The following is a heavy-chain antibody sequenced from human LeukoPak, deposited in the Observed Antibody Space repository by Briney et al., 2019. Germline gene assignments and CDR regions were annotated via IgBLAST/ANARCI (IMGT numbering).Heavy chain of an antibody. D-gene: IGHD2-21*02. V-gene: IGHV3-30*18. Sequence: GGSLRLSCAASGFTFSSYGMHWVRQTPGKGLEWLAVSSFDGSNTYYGDSVKGRFTISRDNSKNTLYLQMNSLRAEDTAVYYCAKDEDAYCGGDCSSYFYYNMDVWGQGTTVTVSS. CDR3: AKDEDAYCGGDCSSYFYYNMDV. J-gene: IGHJ6*02. CDR2: SSFDGSNT. CDR1: GFTFSSYG.